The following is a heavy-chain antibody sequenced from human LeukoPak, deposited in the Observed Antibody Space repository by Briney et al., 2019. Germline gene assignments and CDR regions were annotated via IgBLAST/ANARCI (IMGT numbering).Heavy chain of an antibody. J-gene: IGHJ6*01. D-gene: IGHD4-17*01. CDR2: FYSSTRT. Sequence: SETLSLTCTVSGDSLTSGSRYWSWIRQPAGKGLEWIGHFYSSTRTTYNPSLESRVTISGDTAKNQFSHKLDSVTAADTAVYFCARCMSELDYGDYAYYYHMDVWGKGTTVTVSS. V-gene: IGHV4-61*09. CDR3: ARCMSELDYGDYAYYYHMDV. CDR1: GDSLTSGSRY.